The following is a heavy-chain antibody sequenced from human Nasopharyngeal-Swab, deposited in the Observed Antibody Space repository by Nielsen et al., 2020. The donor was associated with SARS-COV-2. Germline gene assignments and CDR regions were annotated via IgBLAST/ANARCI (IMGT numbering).Heavy chain of an antibody. Sequence: WIRRPPGKGLEGIGSIYYSGSTNDNPSLKSRVTISVDTSKNQFSLKLSSATAADTAVYYCARDGLLWFGEAWGRPFDYWGQGTLVTVSS. V-gene: IGHV4-39*07. D-gene: IGHD3-10*01. CDR3: ARDGLLWFGEAWGRPFDY. J-gene: IGHJ4*02. CDR2: IYYSGST.